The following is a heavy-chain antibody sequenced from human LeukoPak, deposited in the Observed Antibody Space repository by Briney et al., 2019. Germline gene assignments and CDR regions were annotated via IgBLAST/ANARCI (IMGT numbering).Heavy chain of an antibody. CDR2: IYYSGST. Sequence: PSETLSLTCTVSGGSISSYYWSWIRQPPGKGLEWIGYIYYSGSTNYNPSLKSRVTISVDTSKNQFSLKLSSVTAADTAVYYCAREAKPVVVVAAGPGYWGQGTLVTVSS. CDR1: GGSISSYY. J-gene: IGHJ4*02. D-gene: IGHD2-15*01. CDR3: AREAKPVVVVAAGPGY. V-gene: IGHV4-59*01.